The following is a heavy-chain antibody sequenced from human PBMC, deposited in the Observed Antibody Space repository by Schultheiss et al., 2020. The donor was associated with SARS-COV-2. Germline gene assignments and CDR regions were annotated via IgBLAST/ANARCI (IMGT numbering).Heavy chain of an antibody. CDR2: VSYDGNIK. Sequence: SCAASGFTFSSYGMHWVRQAPGKGLEWVAVVSYDGNIKYYAESVQGRFTISRGNAKNTLYLQMNSLRAEDTAVYFCARDLSGKDDYWGQGTLVTVSS. CDR3: ARDLSGKDDY. D-gene: IGHD3-10*01. J-gene: IGHJ4*02. CDR1: GFTFSSYG. V-gene: IGHV3-30*03.